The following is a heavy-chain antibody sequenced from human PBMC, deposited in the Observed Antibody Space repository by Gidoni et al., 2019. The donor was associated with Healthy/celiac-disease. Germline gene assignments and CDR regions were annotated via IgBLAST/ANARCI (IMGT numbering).Heavy chain of an antibody. V-gene: IGHV3-48*02. CDR2: ISSSSSTI. D-gene: IGHD5-12*01. Sequence: EVQLVESGGGLVQPGGSLRLSCAASGFTFSSYSMNWVRQAPGKGLEWVSYISSSSSTIYYADSVKGRFTNSRDNAKNSLYLQMNSLRDEDTAVYYCAVTVEMATITGFDYWGQGTLVTVSS. CDR1: GFTFSSYS. CDR3: AVTVEMATITGFDY. J-gene: IGHJ4*02.